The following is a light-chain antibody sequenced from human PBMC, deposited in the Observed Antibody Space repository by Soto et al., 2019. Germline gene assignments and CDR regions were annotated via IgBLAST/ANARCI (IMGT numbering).Light chain of an antibody. J-gene: IGKJ4*01. CDR3: QQYTDWPLT. V-gene: IGKV3-15*01. CDR1: QSVSSN. CDR2: GAS. Sequence: EIVMTQSPATLSVSPGERATLSCRASQSVSSNLAWYQQKPGQAPRLLIYGASTRATGIPARFSGSGSGTKFTLTISSLLSEDFAVYYCQQYTDWPLTFGGGTKVEIK.